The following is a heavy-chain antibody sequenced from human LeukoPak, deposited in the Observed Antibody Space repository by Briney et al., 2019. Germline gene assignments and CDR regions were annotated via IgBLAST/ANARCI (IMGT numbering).Heavy chain of an antibody. V-gene: IGHV4-34*01. D-gene: IGHD6-6*01. CDR2: INHSGST. CDR1: GGSFSGYY. Sequence: TSETLSLTCAVYGGSFSGYYWSWIRQPPGKGLEWIGEINHSGSTNYNPSLKSRVTISVDTSKNQFSLKLSSVTAADTAVYYCAYSRCEQLARKWGQGTLVTVSS. CDR3: AYSRCEQLARK. J-gene: IGHJ4*02.